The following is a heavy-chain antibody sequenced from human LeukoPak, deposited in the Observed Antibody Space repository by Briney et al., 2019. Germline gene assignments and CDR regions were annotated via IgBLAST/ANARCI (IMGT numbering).Heavy chain of an antibody. CDR2: IYSGGST. Sequence: GGSLRLSCAASGFTFSSYAMHWVRQAPGKGLEWVSVIYSGGSTKYADSVKGRFTISRDNSKNTLYLQMNSLRAEDTAVYYCARVLGVGATYAFDIWGQGTMVTVSS. V-gene: IGHV3-53*01. D-gene: IGHD1-26*01. J-gene: IGHJ3*02. CDR3: ARVLGVGATYAFDI. CDR1: GFTFSSYA.